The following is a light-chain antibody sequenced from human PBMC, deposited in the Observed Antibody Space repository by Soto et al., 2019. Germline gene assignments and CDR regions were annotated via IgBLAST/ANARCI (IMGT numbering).Light chain of an antibody. CDR2: DVS. CDR3: SSYTGSSTYV. CDR1: SSDVGGYNY. V-gene: IGLV2-14*01. J-gene: IGLJ1*01. Sequence: QSARTQPASVSGSPGQSITISCSGTSSDVGGYNYVSWYQQHPGKAPKLMIYDVSNRPSGVSNRFSGSKSGNTASLIISGLQAEDEADYYCSSYTGSSTYVFGTGTKLTVL.